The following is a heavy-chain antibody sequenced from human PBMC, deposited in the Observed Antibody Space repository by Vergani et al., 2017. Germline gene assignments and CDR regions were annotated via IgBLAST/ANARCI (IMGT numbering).Heavy chain of an antibody. CDR1: GFTFSSYA. V-gene: IGHV3-23*01. D-gene: IGHD2-2*01. J-gene: IGHJ6*02. CDR2: ISGSGGST. Sequence: EVQLLESGGGLVQPGGSLRLSCAASGFTFSSYAMSWVRQAPGKGLEWVSAISGSGGSTYYADSVKGRFTISRDNSKNTLYLQMNSLRAEDTAVYYCATLLYCSSTSCYGMDVWGQGSTVTVSS. CDR3: ATLLYCSSTSCYGMDV.